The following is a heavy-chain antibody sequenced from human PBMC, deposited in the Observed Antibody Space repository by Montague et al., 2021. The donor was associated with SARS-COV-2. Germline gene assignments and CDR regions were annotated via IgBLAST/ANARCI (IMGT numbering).Heavy chain of an antibody. CDR2: ISSSSSYI. CDR1: GFTFSSYS. CDR3: ARERTVVIITGYYYYGVDV. J-gene: IGHJ6*02. Sequence: SLRLSCAASGFTFSSYSMNWVRQAPGKGLEWVSSISSSSSYIYYSDSLNGLFTISRDNAKNSLYLQMNSLRAEDTAVYFCARERTVVIITGYYYYGVDVWGQGPTVPGSS. V-gene: IGHV3-21*01. D-gene: IGHD3-10*01.